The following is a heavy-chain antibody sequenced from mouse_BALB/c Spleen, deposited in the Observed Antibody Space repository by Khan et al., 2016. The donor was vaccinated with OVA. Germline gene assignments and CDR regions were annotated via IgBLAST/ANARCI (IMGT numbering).Heavy chain of an antibody. CDR3: ARSYDGAWFAY. CDR2: IYPGSGST. CDR1: GYTFTDYV. D-gene: IGHD1-1*01. J-gene: IGHJ3*01. Sequence: QVQLQQSGPELVKPGASVKMSCKVSGYTFTDYVISWVKQRTGQGLEWIGEIYPGSGSTYYNEKFKGKATLTADKSSNTVNMQVNSRTSEDSAVFFCARSYDGAWFAYWGQGTLVTVSA. V-gene: IGHV1-77*01.